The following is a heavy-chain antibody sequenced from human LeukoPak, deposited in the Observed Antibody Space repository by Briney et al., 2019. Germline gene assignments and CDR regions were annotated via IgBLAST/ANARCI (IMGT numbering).Heavy chain of an antibody. CDR1: GGSISSYY. V-gene: IGHV4-59*01. J-gene: IGHJ4*02. D-gene: IGHD6-19*01. CDR2: IYYSGST. CDR3: ARLGEQWLASFDY. Sequence: SETLSLTCTVSGGSISSYYWSWIRQPPGKGLEWMGYIYYSGSTNYNPSLKSRVTISVDTSKNQFSLKLSSVTAADTAVYYCARLGEQWLASFDYWGQGTLVTVSS.